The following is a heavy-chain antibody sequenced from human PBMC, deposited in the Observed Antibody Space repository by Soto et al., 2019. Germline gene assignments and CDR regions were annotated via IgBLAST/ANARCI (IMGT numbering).Heavy chain of an antibody. Sequence: SETLSLTCTVSYFSVSSDPFYWTWLRQSPGKGPEWIGSVFYTGFTSYNPSLESRVSVSVDTSKNQFSLKVSGVSAADTAVYYCATSQKGYNWNYFDHWGQGALVTVSS. D-gene: IGHD1-20*01. V-gene: IGHV4-39*01. J-gene: IGHJ4*02. CDR3: ATSQKGYNWNYFDH. CDR1: YFSVSSDPFY. CDR2: VFYTGFT.